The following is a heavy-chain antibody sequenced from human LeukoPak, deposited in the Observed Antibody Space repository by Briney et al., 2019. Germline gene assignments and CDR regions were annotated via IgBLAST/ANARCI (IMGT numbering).Heavy chain of an antibody. V-gene: IGHV3-53*01. D-gene: IGHD1-14*01. CDR3: ARGVEPLAANTLAY. Sequence: GGSLRLSCAASGFTVSNNYMNWVRQAPGKGLEWVSIIYSSGNTYYADSVEGRFTISRDNSKNMVYLQMNSLRAEDTAVYYCARGVEPLAANTLAYWGQGTLVTVSS. J-gene: IGHJ4*02. CDR2: IYSSGNT. CDR1: GFTVSNNY.